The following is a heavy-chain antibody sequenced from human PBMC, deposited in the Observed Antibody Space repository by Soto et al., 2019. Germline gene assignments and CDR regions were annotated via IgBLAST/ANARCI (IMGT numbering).Heavy chain of an antibody. CDR3: ARDGNSFECSGGSCPYYYYYYMDV. V-gene: IGHV1-18*01. CDR2: ITAYNRNT. D-gene: IGHD2-15*01. Sequence: QVQLVQSGAEVKKPGASVKVSCKASGYTFTSYGISWLRHAPGQGLEWMGWITAYNRNTNHAQKLQGRVTMTTDTSTSTAYMELRSLRSADTAVYYCARDGNSFECSGGSCPYYYYYYMDVCCKGTTVTVS. CDR1: GYTFTSYG. J-gene: IGHJ6*03.